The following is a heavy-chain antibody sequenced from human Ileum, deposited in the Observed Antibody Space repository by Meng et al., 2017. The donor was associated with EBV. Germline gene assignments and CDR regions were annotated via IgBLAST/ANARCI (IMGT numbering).Heavy chain of an antibody. D-gene: IGHD6-19*01. CDR1: GYTFNRNY. Sequence: QGQVVHEGDELKKAGAVRKVSWKASGYTFNRNYMHWVRQAPGQGLEWMGVISPNGDGTLYAQTFRGRITMTRDTSTSTLYLELSSLRSEDTAVYYCARDSSSGWCSCDFWGQGTLVTVSS. V-gene: IGHV1-46*02. CDR3: ARDSSSGWCSCDF. CDR2: ISPNGDGT. J-gene: IGHJ4*02.